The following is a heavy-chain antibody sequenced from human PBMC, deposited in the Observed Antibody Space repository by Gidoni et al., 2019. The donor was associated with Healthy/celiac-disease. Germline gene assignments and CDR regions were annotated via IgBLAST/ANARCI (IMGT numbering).Heavy chain of an antibody. J-gene: IGHJ4*02. CDR1: GGSISSGGYY. CDR3: ARVHEQLWLGLDY. V-gene: IGHV4-31*03. D-gene: IGHD5-18*01. Sequence: QVQLQASGPGRVRPSQTLSLTCRVSGGSISSGGYYCSWIRQHPGKGLELIGYIYYSRSSYYNPSLKSRVTISVDTSKNQFSLNLSSVTAADTAVYYCARVHEQLWLGLDYWGQGTLVTVSS. CDR2: IYYSRSS.